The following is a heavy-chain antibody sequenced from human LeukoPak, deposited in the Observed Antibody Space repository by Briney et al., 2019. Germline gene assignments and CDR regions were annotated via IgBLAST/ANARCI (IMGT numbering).Heavy chain of an antibody. J-gene: IGHJ4*02. V-gene: IGHV3-53*01. CDR3: ARGLGYCTSTTCLLPFDY. CDR2: IYSGGST. D-gene: IGHD2-2*01. CDR1: GITVSTYY. Sequence: GGSLRLSCAASGITVSTYYMTWVRQAPGKGLECVSVIYSGGSTYYADSVKGRFTVSRDNSKKTLYLQMNSLRAEDTAMYYSARGLGYCTSTTCLLPFDYWGQGTLVTVSS.